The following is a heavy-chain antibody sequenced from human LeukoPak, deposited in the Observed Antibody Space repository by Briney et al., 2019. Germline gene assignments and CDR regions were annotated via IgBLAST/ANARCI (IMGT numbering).Heavy chain of an antibody. V-gene: IGHV4-30-4*01. J-gene: IGHJ2*01. D-gene: IGHD3-3*01. CDR1: GGSISSGDYY. CDR3: AREPLYYDFWSGYPWYFDL. CDR2: IYYSGST. Sequence: SQTLSLTCTVSGGSISSGDYYWSWIRQPPGKGLEWIGYIYYSGSTYYNPSLKSRVTISVDTSKNQFSLKLSSVTAADTAVYYCAREPLYYDFWSGYPWYFDLWGRGTLVTVSS.